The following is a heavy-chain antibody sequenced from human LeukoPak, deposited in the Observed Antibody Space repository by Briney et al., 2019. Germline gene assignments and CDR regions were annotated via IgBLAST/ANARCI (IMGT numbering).Heavy chain of an antibody. Sequence: SETLSLTCAVYGGSFSGYYWSWIRQPPGKGLEWIGEINHSGSTNYNPSLKRRVTISVDQSKNQFTLKMSSVTAADTAVYYWAREMRTYYSYYGMDGWGQGTTVTVSS. CDR1: GGSFSGYY. CDR2: INHSGST. J-gene: IGHJ6*01. V-gene: IGHV4-34*01. CDR3: AREMRTYYSYYGMDG.